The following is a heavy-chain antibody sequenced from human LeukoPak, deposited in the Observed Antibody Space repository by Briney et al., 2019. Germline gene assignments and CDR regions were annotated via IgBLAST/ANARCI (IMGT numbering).Heavy chain of an antibody. J-gene: IGHJ4*02. CDR2: MFHSGST. D-gene: IGHD3-22*01. V-gene: IGHV4-59*08. CDR1: GGSVSSYY. Sequence: SETLSLTCTISGGSVSSYYWSWIRQPPGKGLEWIGYMFHSGSTNTNPSLKSRVTFSIDTSKNHFSLNLTPVTASDTAVYYCARGRKDSSGYYDYWGQGTLVTVSS. CDR3: ARGRKDSSGYYDY.